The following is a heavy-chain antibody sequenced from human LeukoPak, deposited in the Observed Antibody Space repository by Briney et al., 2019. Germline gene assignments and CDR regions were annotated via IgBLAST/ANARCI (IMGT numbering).Heavy chain of an antibody. D-gene: IGHD5-12*01. V-gene: IGHV3-21*01. CDR2: ISSDGSFI. J-gene: IGHJ4*02. CDR3: AIFGGYSGYDLFDY. CDR1: GFTFSSYT. Sequence: HPGGSLRLSWAASGFTFSSYTINWVRQAPGRGLECVSSISSDGSFIFYGDSVRGRFTISRDNAKNSVYLQMKSLSADDTAVYYCAIFGGYSGYDLFDYWGQGALVTVSS.